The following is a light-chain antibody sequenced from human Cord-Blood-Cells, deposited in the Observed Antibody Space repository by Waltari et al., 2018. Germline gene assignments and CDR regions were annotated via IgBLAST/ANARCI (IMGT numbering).Light chain of an antibody. CDR3: VLYMGSGIWV. CDR1: SGSVSTSYY. V-gene: IGLV8-61*01. Sequence: QTVVTQEPSFSVSPGGTVTLTCGLSSGSVSTSYYPSWYQQTPGPAPRTLIYSTNTRSPGVPDRFSGSILGNKAALTITGAQADDESDYYCVLYMGSGIWVFGGGTKLTVL. CDR2: STN. J-gene: IGLJ3*02.